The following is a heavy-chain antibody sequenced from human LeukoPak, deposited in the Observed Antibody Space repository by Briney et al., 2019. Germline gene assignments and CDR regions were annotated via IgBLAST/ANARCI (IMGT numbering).Heavy chain of an antibody. D-gene: IGHD3-3*02. Sequence: SETPSLTCTVSGGSISSSSYYWGWIRQPPGKGLEWIGSIYYSGSTYYNPSLKSRVTISVDTSKNQFSLKLSSVTAADTAVYYCARGLTIYYFDYWGQGTLVTVAS. CDR1: GGSISSSSYY. CDR2: IYYSGST. CDR3: ARGLTIYYFDY. V-gene: IGHV4-39*07. J-gene: IGHJ4*02.